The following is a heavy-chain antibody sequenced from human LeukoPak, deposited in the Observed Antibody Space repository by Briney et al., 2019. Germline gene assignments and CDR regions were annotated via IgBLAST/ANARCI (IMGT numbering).Heavy chain of an antibody. CDR2: INHSGST. CDR1: GGSFSGYY. J-gene: IGHJ4*02. CDR3: ARSRVWSDYWGYFDY. V-gene: IGHV4-34*01. D-gene: IGHD3-3*01. Sequence: RASETLSLTCAVYGGSFSGYYWSWIRRPPGKGLEWIGEINHSGSTNYNPSLKSRVNLSVDMAKNQISLKMSSVTAADTAVYYCARSRVWSDYWGYFDYWGQGTLVTVSS.